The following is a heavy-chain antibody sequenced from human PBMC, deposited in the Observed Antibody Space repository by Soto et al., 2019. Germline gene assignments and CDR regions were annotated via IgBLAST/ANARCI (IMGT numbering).Heavy chain of an antibody. D-gene: IGHD2-8*01. J-gene: IGHJ6*02. CDR1: GYTFTSYD. CDR2: MNPNSGNT. Sequence: ASVKVSCKASGYTFTSYDINWVRQATGQGLEWMGWMNPNSGNTGYAQKFQGRVTMTRNTSISTAYMELSSLRSEDTAVYYCARGYADYYYYYGMDVWGQGTTVTVSS. CDR3: ARGYADYYYYYGMDV. V-gene: IGHV1-8*01.